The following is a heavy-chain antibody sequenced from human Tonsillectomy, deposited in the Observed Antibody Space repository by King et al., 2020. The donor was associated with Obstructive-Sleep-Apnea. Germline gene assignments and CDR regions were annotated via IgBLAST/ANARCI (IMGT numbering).Heavy chain of an antibody. V-gene: IGHV4-30-2*01. D-gene: IGHD4-23*01. CDR3: ARGGDYGGNYDY. CDR1: GGSISSGSYS. CDR2: IYRSGST. Sequence: QLQESGSGLVKPSQTLSLTCAVSGGSISSGSYSWSWIRQPPGKGLEWFGYIYRSGSTYYNPSLRSRVTISVDRSKNQFSLKLNSVTAADTAVYYCARGGDYGGNYDYWGQGTLVTVSS. J-gene: IGHJ4*02.